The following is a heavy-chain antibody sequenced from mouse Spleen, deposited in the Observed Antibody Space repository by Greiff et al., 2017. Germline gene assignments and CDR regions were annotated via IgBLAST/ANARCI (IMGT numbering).Heavy chain of an antibody. Sequence: QVQLQQSGPGLVAPSQSLSITCTISGFSLTSYGVHWVRQPPGKGLEWLVVIWSDGSTTYNSALKSRLSISKDNSKSQVFLKMNSLQTDDTAMYYCARHYGSSYDYYAMDYWGQGTSVTVSS. V-gene: IGHV2-6-1*01. CDR1: GFSLTSYG. D-gene: IGHD1-1*01. CDR3: ARHYGSSYDYYAMDY. J-gene: IGHJ4*01. CDR2: IWSDGST.